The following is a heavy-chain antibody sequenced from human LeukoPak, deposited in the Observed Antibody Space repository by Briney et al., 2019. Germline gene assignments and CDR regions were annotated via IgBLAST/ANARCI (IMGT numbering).Heavy chain of an antibody. Sequence: PSETLSLTCTVSGGSISSYYWSWIRQPPGKGLEWIGYIYYSGSTNYNPSLKSRVTISVDTSKNQFSLKLSSVTAADTAVYHCARDWYSSGWGNWFDPWGQGTLVTVSS. D-gene: IGHD6-19*01. CDR1: GGSISSYY. CDR2: IYYSGST. V-gene: IGHV4-59*01. CDR3: ARDWYSSGWGNWFDP. J-gene: IGHJ5*02.